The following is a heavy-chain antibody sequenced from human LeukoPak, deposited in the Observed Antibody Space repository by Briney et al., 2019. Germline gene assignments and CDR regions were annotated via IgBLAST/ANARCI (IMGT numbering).Heavy chain of an antibody. V-gene: IGHV5-51*01. CDR3: ASPSQEVPYYAMDV. CDR1: GYSFTSFW. J-gene: IGHJ6*02. CDR2: IYPDDSDT. Sequence: GESLKISCKGSGYSFTSFWIGWVRQVPGKGLEWMGIIYPDDSDTRYSPSFQGQVTISGDKSTSTAYLQWGSLRASDTAMYYCASPSQEVPYYAMDVWGQGTTVTVSS.